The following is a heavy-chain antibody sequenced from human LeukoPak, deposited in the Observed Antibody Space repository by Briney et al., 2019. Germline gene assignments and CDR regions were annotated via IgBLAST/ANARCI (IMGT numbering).Heavy chain of an antibody. Sequence: GGSLRLSCTASGFMFSAYGMHWVRQAPGKGLEWVAFIRYDGSNKYYADSVKGRFTISRDNSKNTLYLQMNSLRAEDTAVYYCAKDITTYYYDSSVDYWGQGTLVTVSS. CDR1: GFMFSAYG. J-gene: IGHJ4*02. CDR2: IRYDGSNK. D-gene: IGHD3-22*01. V-gene: IGHV3-30*02. CDR3: AKDITTYYYDSSVDY.